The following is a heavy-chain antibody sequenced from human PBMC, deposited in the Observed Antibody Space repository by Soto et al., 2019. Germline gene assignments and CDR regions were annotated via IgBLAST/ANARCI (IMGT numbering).Heavy chain of an antibody. V-gene: IGHV1-3*01. CDR2: INAGNGNT. J-gene: IGHJ3*02. Sequence: ASVKVSCKASGYTFTSYPMHWVRQAPGQRLEWMGNINAGNGNTKYSEKFQGRVTITRDTSASTAYMELSSLRSEDTAVYYCARSYDILTGYAWGALYIWGQGTMVTVSS. CDR3: ARSYDILTGYAWGALYI. D-gene: IGHD3-9*01. CDR1: GYTFTSYP.